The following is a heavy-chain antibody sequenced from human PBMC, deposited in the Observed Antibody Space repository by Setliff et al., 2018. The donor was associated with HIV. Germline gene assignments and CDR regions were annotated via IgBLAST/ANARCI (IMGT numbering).Heavy chain of an antibody. Sequence: PSETLSLTCTVSGGSISSGTDFWSWIRQPAGKGLEWIGRIYTSGSTKYNPSLDSRVTISVDTSKNQFPLNLRSVTAADTAVYYCAREPAAGAYYFDYWGQGTLVTVSS. CDR1: GGSISSGTDF. CDR2: IYTSGST. J-gene: IGHJ4*02. CDR3: AREPAAGAYYFDY. V-gene: IGHV4-61*02. D-gene: IGHD6-13*01.